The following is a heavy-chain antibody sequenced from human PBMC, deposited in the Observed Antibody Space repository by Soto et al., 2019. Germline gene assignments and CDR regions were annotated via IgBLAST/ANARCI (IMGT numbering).Heavy chain of an antibody. CDR2: IIPIFGTA. Sequence: QVQLVQSGAEVKKPGSSVKVFCQASGGTFSSYAISWVRQAPGQGLEWMGGIIPIFGTANYAQKFQGRVTITADESTSTAYMELSSLRSEDSAVYYCARKYYYDSSGYYDYWGQGTLVTVSS. V-gene: IGHV1-69*12. CDR3: ARKYYYDSSGYYDY. D-gene: IGHD3-22*01. CDR1: GGTFSSYA. J-gene: IGHJ4*02.